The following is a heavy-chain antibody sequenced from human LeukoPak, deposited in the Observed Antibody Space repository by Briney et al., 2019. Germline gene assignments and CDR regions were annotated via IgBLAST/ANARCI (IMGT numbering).Heavy chain of an antibody. CDR3: AKAGDRYDYVWGSYRYRPFPFDY. CDR2: ISGGGGST. V-gene: IGHV3-23*01. D-gene: IGHD3-16*02. J-gene: IGHJ4*02. Sequence: GGSLRLSCAASGFTFSSYAMSWVRQAPGKGLEWVSVISGGGGSTYYADSVKGRFTISRDNSKNTLYLQMNSLRAEDTAVYYCAKAGDRYDYVWGSYRYRPFPFDYWGQGTLVTVSS. CDR1: GFTFSSYA.